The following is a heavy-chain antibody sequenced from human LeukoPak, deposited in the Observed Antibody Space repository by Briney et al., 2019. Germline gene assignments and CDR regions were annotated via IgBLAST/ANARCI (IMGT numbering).Heavy chain of an antibody. Sequence: GGSPRLSCVASGVTFSNLAMRWGRQAPGKGLEWVSVISDSGVTTYYADSVKGRFTISRDNSRNTLYLQMNSLRVDDTAVYYCAKDARRYSGWYFFDHWGQGTLVTVSS. D-gene: IGHD6-19*01. CDR1: GVTFSNLA. V-gene: IGHV3-23*01. CDR3: AKDARRYSGWYFFDH. CDR2: ISDSGVTT. J-gene: IGHJ4*02.